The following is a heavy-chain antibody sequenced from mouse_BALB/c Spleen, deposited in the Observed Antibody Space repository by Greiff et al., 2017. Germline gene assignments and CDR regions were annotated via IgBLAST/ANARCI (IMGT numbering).Heavy chain of an antibody. J-gene: IGHJ3*01. Sequence: QVQLQQSGAELVRPGTSVKISCKASGYDFTNYWLGWVKQRPGHGLEWIGDIYPGSGNTYYNEKFKGKATLTADKSSSTAYMQLSSLTSEDSAVYFCARNYGSTFAYWGQGTLVTVSA. D-gene: IGHD1-1*01. CDR3: ARNYGSTFAY. CDR2: IYPGSGNT. CDR1: GYDFTNYW. V-gene: IGHV1-63*01.